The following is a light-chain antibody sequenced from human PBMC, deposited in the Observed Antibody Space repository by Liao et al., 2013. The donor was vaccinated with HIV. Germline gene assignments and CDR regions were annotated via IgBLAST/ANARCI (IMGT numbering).Light chain of an antibody. CDR3: QAWDGNTAI. J-gene: IGLJ2*01. CDR2: QDT. V-gene: IGLV3-1*01. CDR1: KLGDRD. Sequence: SYELTQSPSVSVSPGQTASIPCSGDKLGDRDASWYQQKPGQSPILVIYQDTKRPTGIPERFSGSNSGNTATLTISGTQAMDEADYYCQAWDGNTAIFGGGTKLTVL.